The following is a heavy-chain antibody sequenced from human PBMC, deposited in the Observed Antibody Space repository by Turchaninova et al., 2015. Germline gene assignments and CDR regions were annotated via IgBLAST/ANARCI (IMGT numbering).Heavy chain of an antibody. CDR3: ARDPYSSSSWFDP. D-gene: IGHD6-6*01. V-gene: IGHV1-46*01. CDR2: INPSGGST. Sequence: QVQLVQSGAEVKKPGASVKVSCKASGYTFTSYYMHWVRQAPGQGLEWRGIINPSGGSTSYAHEYQGRVTMTRDTATSTVYMELSGLRSEDTAVYYCARDPYSSSSWFDPWGQGTLVTVSS. CDR1: GYTFTSYY. J-gene: IGHJ5*02.